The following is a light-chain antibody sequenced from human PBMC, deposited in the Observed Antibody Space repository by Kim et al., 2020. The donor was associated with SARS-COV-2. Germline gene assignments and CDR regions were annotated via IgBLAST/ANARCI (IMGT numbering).Light chain of an antibody. Sequence: APGKQARIPFRGNNVGSKSVTLYQHKPGQAPVVVIYYNSDRPSGIPERFSGSNSGNTATLTISRVEAGDEADYYCQVWDSTTDHEVFGTGTKVTVL. CDR1: NVGSKS. V-gene: IGLV3-21*04. CDR3: QVWDSTTDHEV. CDR2: YNS. J-gene: IGLJ1*01.